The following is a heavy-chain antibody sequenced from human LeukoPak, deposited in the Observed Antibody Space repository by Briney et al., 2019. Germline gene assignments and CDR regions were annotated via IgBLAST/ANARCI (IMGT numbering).Heavy chain of an antibody. Sequence: GGSLRLSCAASGFTFSSYWMHWVRQAPGKGLVWVSRINIDGSTSNYADSVKGRFTISRDNAKNAVYLQMNGLRVEDTAVYYCARASALATPPFGYWGQGTLLTVSS. CDR1: GFTFSSYW. CDR3: ARASALATPPFGY. D-gene: IGHD5-24*01. CDR2: INIDGSTS. J-gene: IGHJ4*02. V-gene: IGHV3-74*01.